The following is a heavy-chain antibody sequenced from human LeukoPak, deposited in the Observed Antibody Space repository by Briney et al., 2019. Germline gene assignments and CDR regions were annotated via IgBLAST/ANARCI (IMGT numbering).Heavy chain of an antibody. CDR2: ISYDGSNK. J-gene: IGHJ4*02. V-gene: IGHV3-30-3*01. Sequence: GGSLRLSCAASGFTFSSYAMHWVRQAPGKGLESVAVISYDGSNKYYADSVKGRFTISRDNSKNTLYLQMNSLRAEDTAVYYCASPFGESAQFDYWGQGTLVTVSS. D-gene: IGHD3-10*01. CDR1: GFTFSSYA. CDR3: ASPFGESAQFDY.